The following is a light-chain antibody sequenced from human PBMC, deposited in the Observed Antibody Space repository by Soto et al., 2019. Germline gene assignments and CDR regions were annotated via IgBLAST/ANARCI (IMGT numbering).Light chain of an antibody. CDR1: SSNIGSNT. CDR2: SDN. V-gene: IGLV1-44*01. Sequence: QSVLTQPPSASGTPGQRVTISCSGSSSNIGSNTVNWYQQLPGTAPKVLIYSDNQRPSGVPDRFSGSKSGTSASLAISGLQSEDEADYYCAVWDDSLNGWVFGGGTQLTVL. CDR3: AVWDDSLNGWV. J-gene: IGLJ3*02.